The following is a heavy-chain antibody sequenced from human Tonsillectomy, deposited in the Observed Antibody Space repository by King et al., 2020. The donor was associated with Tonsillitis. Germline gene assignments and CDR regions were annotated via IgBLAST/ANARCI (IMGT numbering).Heavy chain of an antibody. CDR3: VTPRGETGGYYYDAFDI. V-gene: IGHV3-30*03. CDR2: ISFDGSNK. D-gene: IGHD3-22*01. J-gene: IGHJ3*02. Sequence: VQLVESGGGVVQPGRSLRLSCAASGFTFTDYGMHWVRQAPGKGLEWVAVISFDGSNKYFADSVKGRFTISRDNSKNTLYLQMNSLRAEDTAVYYCVTPRGETGGYYYDAFDIWGQGTMVTVSS. CDR1: GFTFTDYG.